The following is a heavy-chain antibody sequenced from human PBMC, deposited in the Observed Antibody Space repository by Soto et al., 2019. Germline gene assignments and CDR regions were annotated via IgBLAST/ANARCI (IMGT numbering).Heavy chain of an antibody. CDR2: IIPMFGTT. Sequence: VKGSCKASGGILSNYAITWVRQAPGQGLEWMGGIIPMFGTTNYAQKFQGRVTITADESTSTAYMELSSLRSEDTAVYYCVPLQTSTIIGRPAVDVWGQRTTVTVSS. CDR3: VPLQTSTIIGRPAVDV. CDR1: GGILSNYA. D-gene: IGHD3-22*01. V-gene: IGHV1-69*01. J-gene: IGHJ6*02.